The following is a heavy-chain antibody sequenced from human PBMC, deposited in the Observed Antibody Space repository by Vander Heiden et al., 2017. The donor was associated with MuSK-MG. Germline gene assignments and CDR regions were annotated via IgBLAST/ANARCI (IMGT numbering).Heavy chain of an antibody. CDR3: ARPYYYDSSGYPIDAFDI. J-gene: IGHJ3*02. Sequence: QVQLVQSGAEVKKPGASVKVSCKASGYTFTGYYMHWVRQAPGQGLEWMGWINPNSGGTNYAQKLQGRVTMTRDTSISTAYMELSRLRSDETAVYYCARPYYYDSSGYPIDAFDIWGQGTMVTVSS. V-gene: IGHV1-2*02. CDR2: INPNSGGT. D-gene: IGHD3-22*01. CDR1: GYTFTGYY.